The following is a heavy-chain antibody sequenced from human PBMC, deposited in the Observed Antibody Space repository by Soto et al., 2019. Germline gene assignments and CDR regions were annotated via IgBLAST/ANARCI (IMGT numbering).Heavy chain of an antibody. V-gene: IGHV4-30-4*01. Sequence: PSETLSLTCTVSGGSISSGDYYWSWIRQPPGKGLEWIGYIYYSGSTYYNPSLKSRVTMSVDTSKNQFSLKLSSVTAADTAVYYCARGDYDYYYYYYGMDVWGQGTTVTVSS. J-gene: IGHJ6*02. CDR1: GGSISSGDYY. CDR3: ARGDYDYYYYYYGMDV. D-gene: IGHD5-12*01. CDR2: IYYSGST.